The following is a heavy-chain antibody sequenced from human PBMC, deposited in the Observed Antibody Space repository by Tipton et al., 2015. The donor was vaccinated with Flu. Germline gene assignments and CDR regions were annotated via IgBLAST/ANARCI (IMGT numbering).Heavy chain of an antibody. D-gene: IGHD3-10*02. CDR3: ARLSYYDVDLKNFYFDY. CDR1: SGSIRSTNYF. CDR2: IYPSGTT. V-gene: IGHV4-39*01. Sequence: TLSLTCTVSSGSIRSTNYFCAWIRQPPGKRLELIGSIYPSGTTYYNPSLKSRVTISVDTSKGHFSLKLGSVTAADTAVYYCARLSYYDVDLKNFYFDYWGQGALVSVSP. J-gene: IGHJ4*02.